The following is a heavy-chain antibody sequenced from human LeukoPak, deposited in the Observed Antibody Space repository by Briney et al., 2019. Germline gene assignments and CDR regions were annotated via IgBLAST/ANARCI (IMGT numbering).Heavy chain of an antibody. CDR3: ARARSSGWVIDS. J-gene: IGHJ4*02. Sequence: GGSLRLSCASSGFTFSFYWMHWVRQGPGKGLVWVSRINNDGRSTSYAGSVKGRFTISRDNAKNSLYLQMNSLRDEDTAVYFCARARSSGWVIDSWGQGTLVTVSS. D-gene: IGHD6-19*01. V-gene: IGHV3-74*01. CDR2: INNDGRST. CDR1: GFTFSFYW.